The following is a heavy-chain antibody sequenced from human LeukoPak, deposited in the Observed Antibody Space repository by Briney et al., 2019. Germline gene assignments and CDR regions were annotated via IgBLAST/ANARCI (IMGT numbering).Heavy chain of an antibody. Sequence: GGSLRLSCAASGFTFSSYWMAWVRQAPGKELEWVANIKGDGSEDHYVDSVRGRFTISRDNAKNSLYLQMNSLTAEDTAVYYCAKGTYSSGWYDAFDIWGQGTMVTVSS. CDR2: IKGDGSED. CDR3: AKGTYSSGWYDAFDI. CDR1: GFTFSSYW. D-gene: IGHD6-19*01. J-gene: IGHJ3*02. V-gene: IGHV3-7*03.